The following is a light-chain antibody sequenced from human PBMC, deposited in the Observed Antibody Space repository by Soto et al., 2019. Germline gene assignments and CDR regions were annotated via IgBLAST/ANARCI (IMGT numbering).Light chain of an antibody. CDR2: EGN. Sequence: QSALTQPASVSGSPGQSITISCTGTSSDIGTYNLVSWYQQHPGKAPKLMIYEGNKRPSGVSNRFSGSKSGNTASLTISGLQAEDEADYYCCSYATHVNYVFGTGTKLTVL. V-gene: IGLV2-23*01. CDR1: SSDIGTYNL. J-gene: IGLJ1*01. CDR3: CSYATHVNYV.